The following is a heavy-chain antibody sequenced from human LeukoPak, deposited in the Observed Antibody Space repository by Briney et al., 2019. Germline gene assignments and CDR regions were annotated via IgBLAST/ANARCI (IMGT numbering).Heavy chain of an antibody. CDR3: ARGYCSGGSCFDY. J-gene: IGHJ4*02. D-gene: IGHD2-15*01. V-gene: IGHV1-46*01. Sequence: GASVKVSCKASGYTFTSYYMHWVRQAPGQGLEWMGIINPGGGSTSYAQKFRGRVTMTRDTSTSTAYMELSSLRSEDTAVYYCARGYCSGGSCFDYWGQGTLVTVSS. CDR2: INPGGGST. CDR1: GYTFTSYY.